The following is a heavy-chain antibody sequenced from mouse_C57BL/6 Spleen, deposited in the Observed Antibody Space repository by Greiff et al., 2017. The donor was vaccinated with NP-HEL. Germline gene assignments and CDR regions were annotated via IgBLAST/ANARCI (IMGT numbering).Heavy chain of an antibody. Sequence: EVQGVESGGGLVKPGGSLKLSCAASGFTFSSYTMSWVRQTPEKRLEWVATISCGGGNTYYPDSVKGRFTISRDNAKNTLYLQMSSLRSEDTALYYCARTPYYGSSWYFDYWGQGTTLTVSS. V-gene: IGHV5-9*01. CDR1: GFTFSSYT. J-gene: IGHJ2*01. D-gene: IGHD1-1*01. CDR2: ISCGGGNT. CDR3: ARTPYYGSSWYFDY.